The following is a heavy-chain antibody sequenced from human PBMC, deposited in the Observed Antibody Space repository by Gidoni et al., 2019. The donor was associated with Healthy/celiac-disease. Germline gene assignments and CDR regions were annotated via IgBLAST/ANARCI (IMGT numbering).Heavy chain of an antibody. D-gene: IGHD3-22*01. V-gene: IGHV5-10-1*01. J-gene: IGHJ4*02. CDR1: GYSFTSYW. CDR2: IDPSDSYT. Sequence: VQLVQSGAEVKKPGESLSSSCKGSGYSFTSYWISWVRQMPGKGLEWMGRIDPSDSYTNYSPSFQGHVTISADKSISTAYLQWSSLKASDTAMYYCARLMEHDSSGYYYPDYWGQGTLVTVSS. CDR3: ARLMEHDSSGYYYPDY.